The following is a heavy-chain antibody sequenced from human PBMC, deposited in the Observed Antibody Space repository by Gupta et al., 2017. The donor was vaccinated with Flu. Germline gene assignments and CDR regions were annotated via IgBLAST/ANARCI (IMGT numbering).Heavy chain of an antibody. CDR3: ARGNSSQSPPFLDF. D-gene: IGHD6-6*01. J-gene: IGHJ4*02. CDR2: ITVGGMF. Sequence: QQWGAGLLKPLETLSLTCDVSGTVFQNYVWTWVRQAPGNPPEWIGDITVGGMFTHNPSLENRVSLSVDLSENRFSLRVASLTAADSGVYYCARGNSSQSPPFLDFWGQGVLVTVSS. V-gene: IGHV4-34*02. CDR1: GTVFQNYV.